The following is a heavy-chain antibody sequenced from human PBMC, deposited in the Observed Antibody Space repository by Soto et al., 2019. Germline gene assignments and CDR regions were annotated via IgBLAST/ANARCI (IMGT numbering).Heavy chain of an antibody. CDR1: GFTFSSYA. D-gene: IGHD2-21*01. V-gene: IGHV3-23*01. J-gene: IGHJ4*02. CDR2: ISGSGGRT. CDR3: AKDSALRVKDH. Sequence: VQLLESGGGLVQPGASLRLSCAASGFTFSSYAMTWVRQAPGKGLQWVSAISGSGGRTYYADSVKGRFTISRDNSENTLYLQMNSLRAEDTAVYYCAKDSALRVKDHWGQGTLVTVSS.